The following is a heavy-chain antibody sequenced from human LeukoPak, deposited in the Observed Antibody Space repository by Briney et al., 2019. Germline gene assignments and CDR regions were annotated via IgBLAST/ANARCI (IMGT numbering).Heavy chain of an antibody. CDR1: GFTFNSYS. CDR2: ISSSSSTI. Sequence: GGSLRLSCAASGFTFNSYSMNWVRQAPGKGLEWVSYISSSSSTIYYADSVKGRFTISRDNAKNSLYLQMNSLRAEDTAVYYCARDLITTVTTRYYYYYYYMDVWGKGTTVTVSS. V-gene: IGHV3-48*01. D-gene: IGHD4-17*01. J-gene: IGHJ6*03. CDR3: ARDLITTVTTRYYYYYYYMDV.